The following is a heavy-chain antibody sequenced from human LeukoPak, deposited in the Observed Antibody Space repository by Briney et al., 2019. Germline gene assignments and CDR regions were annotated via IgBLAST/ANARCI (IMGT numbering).Heavy chain of an antibody. J-gene: IGHJ5*02. CDR2: IYYSGST. Sequence: PSETLSLTCTVSGGSISSSSYYWGWIRQPPGKGLEWIGSIYYSGSTYYNPSLKSRVTISVDTSKNQLSLKLSSVTAADTAVYYCARNSKGYDSSGHYLNWFDPWGQGTLVTVSS. CDR3: ARNSKGYDSSGHYLNWFDP. V-gene: IGHV4-39*07. D-gene: IGHD3-22*01. CDR1: GGSISSSSYY.